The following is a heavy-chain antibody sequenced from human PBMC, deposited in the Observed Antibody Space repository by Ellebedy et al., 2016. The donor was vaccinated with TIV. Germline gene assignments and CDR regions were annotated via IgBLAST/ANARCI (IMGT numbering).Heavy chain of an antibody. CDR3: AHTITMVRGVITYHYYGMDV. D-gene: IGHD3-10*01. J-gene: IGHJ6*02. CDR1: GFSLRTSGVG. V-gene: IGHV2-5*02. Sequence: SGPTLVXPTQTLTLTCTFSGFSLRTSGVGVAWIRQPPGKALEWLALIYLDDDKRYSPSLKSRLTITKDTSKNQVVLTMTNMDPVDTATYYCAHTITMVRGVITYHYYGMDVWGQGTTVTVSS. CDR2: IYLDDDK.